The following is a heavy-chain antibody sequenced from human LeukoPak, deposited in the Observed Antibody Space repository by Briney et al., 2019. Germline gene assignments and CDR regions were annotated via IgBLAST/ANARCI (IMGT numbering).Heavy chain of an antibody. CDR1: GYTFTGYH. D-gene: IGHD2-15*01. V-gene: IGHV1-2*06. J-gene: IGHJ4*02. Sequence: ASVKVSCKASGYTFTGYHMHWVRQAPGQGLEWMGRINPNSGGTNYAQKFQGRVTMTRDTSISTAYMELSRLRSDDTAVYYCARGAYCSGGSCLQPKRYDYWGQGTLVTVSS. CDR3: ARGAYCSGGSCLQPKRYDY. CDR2: INPNSGGT.